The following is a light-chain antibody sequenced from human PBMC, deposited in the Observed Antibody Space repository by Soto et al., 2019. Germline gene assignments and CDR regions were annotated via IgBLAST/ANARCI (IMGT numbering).Light chain of an antibody. CDR2: AAS. CDR1: QGISSY. CDR3: QPYYSYPLT. J-gene: IGKJ3*01. Sequence: AIRMTQSPSSFSASTGDRVTITCRASQGISSYLAWYQQKPGKAPKLLIYAASTLQSGVPSRFSGSGSGTDFNLTISCLQSEDFATYYCQPYYSYPLTFGPGTKVDIK. V-gene: IGKV1-8*01.